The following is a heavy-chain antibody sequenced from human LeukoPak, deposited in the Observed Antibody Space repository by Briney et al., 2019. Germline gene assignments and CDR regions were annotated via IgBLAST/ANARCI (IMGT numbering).Heavy chain of an antibody. D-gene: IGHD1-26*01. J-gene: IGHJ3*02. V-gene: IGHV3-74*01. CDR1: GFTFSSNR. Sequence: GGSLRLSCAASGFTFSSNRMHWVRQGPGKGLVWVSRINSDGSGTSYADSVKGRFTISRDNAKNTLYLQMNSLRAEDTAVYYCARAGEGLLAYSFDIWGRGTMVAVSS. CDR2: INSDGSGT. CDR3: ARAGEGLLAYSFDI.